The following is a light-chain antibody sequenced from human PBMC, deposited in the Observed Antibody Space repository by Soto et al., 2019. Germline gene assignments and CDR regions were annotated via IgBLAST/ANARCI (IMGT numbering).Light chain of an antibody. J-gene: IGKJ1*01. CDR2: DAS. CDR3: QQGRT. CDR1: QSISCW. V-gene: IGKV1-5*01. Sequence: DIQMTQSPATLSASVGDIVTITCRASQSISCWLAWYQQKPWKAPKLLIYDASILESGVPSRFSRSVSGTEFTITINSLQTDDFATNYCQQGRTFDQGTKVEI.